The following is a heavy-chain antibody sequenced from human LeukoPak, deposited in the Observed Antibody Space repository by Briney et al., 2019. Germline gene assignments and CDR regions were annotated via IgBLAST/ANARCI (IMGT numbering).Heavy chain of an antibody. J-gene: IGHJ5*02. Sequence: ASVTVSCNSSAYSFTTYGITWVRQAPGQGLEWMGWISAYNGNTTYAQKLQGRVTMTTDTSTSTAYMELRSLTSDDTAVYYCARDMIAARSNWFDPWGQGTLVTVSS. V-gene: IGHV1-18*01. CDR2: ISAYNGNT. D-gene: IGHD6-6*01. CDR1: AYSFTTYG. CDR3: ARDMIAARSNWFDP.